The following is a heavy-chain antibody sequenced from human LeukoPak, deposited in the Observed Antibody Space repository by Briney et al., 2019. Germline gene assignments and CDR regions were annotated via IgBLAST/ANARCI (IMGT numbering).Heavy chain of an antibody. V-gene: IGHV1-18*01. D-gene: IGHD3-22*01. CDR3: ARDQKMYYYDSSGPVPPIDY. J-gene: IGHJ4*02. CDR1: GYTFTSYG. CDR2: ISAYNGNT. Sequence: ASVKVSCKASGYTFTSYGISWVRQAPGQGLGWMGWISAYNGNTNYAQKLQGRVTMTTDTSTSTAYMELRSLRSDDTAVYYCARDQKMYYYDSSGPVPPIDYWGQGTLVTVSS.